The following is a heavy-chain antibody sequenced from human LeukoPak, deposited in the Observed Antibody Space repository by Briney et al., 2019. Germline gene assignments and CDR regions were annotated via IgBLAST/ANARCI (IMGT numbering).Heavy chain of an antibody. V-gene: IGHV4-38-2*01. CDR3: AGKRRAVAEDYFDY. CDR2: IYHSGST. D-gene: IGHD6-19*01. Sequence: SSETLSLTCAVSGYSISTGFYWGWLRQSPGKGLEWIGSIYHSGSTYYNPSLKSRVTISVDTSKNQFSLKLSSVTATDTAVYYCAGKRRAVAEDYFDYWGQGTLVTVSS. J-gene: IGHJ4*02. CDR1: GYSISTGFY.